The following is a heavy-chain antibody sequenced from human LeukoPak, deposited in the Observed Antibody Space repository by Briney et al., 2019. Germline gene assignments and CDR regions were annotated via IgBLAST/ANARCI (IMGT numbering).Heavy chain of an antibody. J-gene: IGHJ3*02. CDR1: GGTFSSYA. V-gene: IGHV1-69*13. Sequence: ASVKVSCKASGGTFSSYAISWVRQAPGQGLEWMGGIIPIFGTANYAQKFQGRVTITADESTSTAYMELSSLRSEDTAVYYCARAYYDSSGYNHAFDIWGQVTMVTVSS. CDR3: ARAYYDSSGYNHAFDI. D-gene: IGHD3-22*01. CDR2: IIPIFGTA.